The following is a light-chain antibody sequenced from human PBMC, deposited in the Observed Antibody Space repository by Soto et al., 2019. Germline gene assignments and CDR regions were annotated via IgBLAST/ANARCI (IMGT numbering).Light chain of an antibody. CDR1: SSDVGGYNY. Sequence: QSALTQPASVSGSPGQSITISCTGTSSDVGGYNYVSWYHQHPGKAPKLMIYEVSNRPSGVSNRFSGSKSGNTASLTISGLQAEDEADYYCSSYTSSSPRVFGGGTKLTVL. CDR2: EVS. CDR3: SSYTSSSPRV. J-gene: IGLJ3*02. V-gene: IGLV2-14*01.